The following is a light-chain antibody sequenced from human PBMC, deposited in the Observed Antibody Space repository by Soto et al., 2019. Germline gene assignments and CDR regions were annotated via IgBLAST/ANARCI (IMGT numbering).Light chain of an antibody. CDR2: GAS. CDR3: QQYGSSRPYT. Sequence: EIVLTRSPGTLSLSPGERATLSCRASQSVSSSYLAWYRQKPGQAPRLLIYGASSGATGIPDRFSGSGSGTDFTLTISRLEPEDFAVYYCQQYGSSRPYTFGQGTKLEIK. CDR1: QSVSSSY. J-gene: IGKJ2*01. V-gene: IGKV3-20*01.